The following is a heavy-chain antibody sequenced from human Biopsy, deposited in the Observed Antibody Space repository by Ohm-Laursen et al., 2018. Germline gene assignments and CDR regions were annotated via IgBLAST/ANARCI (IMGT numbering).Heavy chain of an antibody. CDR3: ARGRLRAVARFDY. CDR2: INYSGIT. J-gene: IGHJ4*02. Sequence: SETLSLTCAVSGGSFSGYYWSWIRQPPGKGLEWIGDINYSGITNYNPSLKSRVTISVDTSKNQFSLNLSSVTAADTAVYYCARGRLRAVARFDYWGQGTLVTVSS. CDR1: GGSFSGYY. D-gene: IGHD6-19*01. V-gene: IGHV4-34*01.